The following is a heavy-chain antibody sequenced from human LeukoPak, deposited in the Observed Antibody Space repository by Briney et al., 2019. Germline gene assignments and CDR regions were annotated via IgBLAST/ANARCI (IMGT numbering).Heavy chain of an antibody. D-gene: IGHD2-21*01. CDR1: GFTFTNCW. Sequence: GGSLRLSCAASGFTFTNCWMHWVRQAPGKGLEWVSSISSSSSYIYYADSVKGRFTISRDNAKNSLYLQMNSLRAEDTAVYYCAREIGDYCGGDCYVDYWGQGTLVTVSS. J-gene: IGHJ4*02. V-gene: IGHV3-21*01. CDR3: AREIGDYCGGDCYVDY. CDR2: ISSSSSYI.